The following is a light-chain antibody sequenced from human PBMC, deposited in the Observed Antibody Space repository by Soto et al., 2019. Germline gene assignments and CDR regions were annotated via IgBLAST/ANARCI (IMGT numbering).Light chain of an antibody. V-gene: IGLV2-14*03. CDR1: SSDVGGYAY. Sequence: QSALTQPASVSGSLGQSITISCTGTSSDVGGYAYVSWYQHFPGKAPKLLIYNVSNRSSGVSGRFSGSKSGNTASLTISGVQAEDEADYYCSSFRSSNSLDVVFGGGTQLTVL. J-gene: IGLJ2*01. CDR3: SSFRSSNSLDVV. CDR2: NVS.